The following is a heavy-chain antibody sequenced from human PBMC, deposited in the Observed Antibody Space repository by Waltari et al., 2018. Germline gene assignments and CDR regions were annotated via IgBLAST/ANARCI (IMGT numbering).Heavy chain of an antibody. Sequence: EVQLVESGGGLVQPGGSLRLSCAASGFTFSSYSMNWFRQAPGKGLEWVSYISSSSSTIYYADSVKGRFTISRDNAKNSLYLQMNSLRAEDTAVYYCASAIAQQLIPYWGQGTLVTVSS. V-gene: IGHV3-48*01. D-gene: IGHD6-13*01. J-gene: IGHJ4*02. CDR2: ISSSSSTI. CDR3: ASAIAQQLIPY. CDR1: GFTFSSYS.